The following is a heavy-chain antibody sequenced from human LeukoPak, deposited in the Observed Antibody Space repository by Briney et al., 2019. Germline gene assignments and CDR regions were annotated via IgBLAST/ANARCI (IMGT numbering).Heavy chain of an antibody. J-gene: IGHJ4*02. V-gene: IGHV4-4*07. Sequence: SETLSLTCTVSGGSISSYYWSWIRQPAGKGLEWIGRIYTRGSTNYNPSLKSRVTMSVDTSKNQFSLKLSSVTAADTAVYYCAGEGHYYDSSGYYYGGEDYWGQGTLVTVSS. CDR3: AGEGHYYDSSGYYYGGEDY. CDR1: GGSISSYY. CDR2: IYTRGST. D-gene: IGHD3-22*01.